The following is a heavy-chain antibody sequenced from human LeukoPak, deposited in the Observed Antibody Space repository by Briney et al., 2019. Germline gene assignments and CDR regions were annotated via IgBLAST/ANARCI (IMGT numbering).Heavy chain of an antibody. D-gene: IGHD5-12*01. CDR1: GGSISSYY. J-gene: IGHJ4*02. CDR2: IYYSGST. Sequence: SETLSLTCTVPGGSISSYYWSWIRQPPGKGLEWIGYIYYSGSTNYNPSLKSRVTISVDTSKNQFSLKLSSVTAADTAVYYCARGYAYNFDYWGQGTLVTVSS. V-gene: IGHV4-59*01. CDR3: ARGYAYNFDY.